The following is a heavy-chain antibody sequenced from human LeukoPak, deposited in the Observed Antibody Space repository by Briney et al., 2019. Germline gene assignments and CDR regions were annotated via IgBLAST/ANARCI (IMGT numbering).Heavy chain of an antibody. D-gene: IGHD3-3*01. V-gene: IGHV3-30-3*01. CDR2: ISYDGSNK. CDR3: ARDYGVLRFLEWLSSYYFDY. J-gene: IGHJ4*02. Sequence: PGGSLGLSCAASGFTFSSYAMHWVRQAPGKGLEWVAVISYDGSNKYYADSVKGRFTISRDNSKNTLYLQMNSLRAEDTAVYYCARDYGVLRFLEWLSSYYFDYWGQGTLVTVSS. CDR1: GFTFSSYA.